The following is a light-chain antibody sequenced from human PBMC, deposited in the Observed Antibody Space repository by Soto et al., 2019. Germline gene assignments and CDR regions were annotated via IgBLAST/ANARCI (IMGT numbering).Light chain of an antibody. V-gene: IGLV2-8*01. CDR3: SSYTSNSRV. CDR2: EVN. Sequence: QSALTQPPSASGSPGQSVTISCTGTSSDVGAYNYVSWYQQHPGKAPKLILFEVNKRPSGVPDRFSGSKSGNTASLTVSGLQAEDEANYFCSSYTSNSRVFGTGTKVTVL. J-gene: IGLJ1*01. CDR1: SSDVGAYNY.